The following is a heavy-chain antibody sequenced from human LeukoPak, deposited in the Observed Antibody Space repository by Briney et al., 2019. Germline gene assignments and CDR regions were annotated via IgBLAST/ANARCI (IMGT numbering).Heavy chain of an antibody. CDR3: ATHSSGYYYVNPLWQH. J-gene: IGHJ1*01. V-gene: IGHV1-24*01. Sequence: ASVKVSCKVSGDTLTELSMHWVRQAPGKGLEWMGGFDPEDGETIYAQKFQGRITMTEDTSTDTAYMELSSLRSEDTAVYYCATHSSGYYYVNPLWQHWGQGTLVTVSS. CDR1: GDTLTELS. D-gene: IGHD3-22*01. CDR2: FDPEDGET.